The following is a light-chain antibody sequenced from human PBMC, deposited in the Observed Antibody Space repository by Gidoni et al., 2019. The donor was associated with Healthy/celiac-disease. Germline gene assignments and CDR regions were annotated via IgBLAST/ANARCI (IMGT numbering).Light chain of an antibody. CDR3: SSYTSSVTLV. CDR1: SSDVGDYNY. V-gene: IGLV2-14*03. Sequence: QPALTQPASVSGSPGQSITISCTGTSSDVGDYNYVSWYQQHPGKAPKLMIYDVTNRPSGVSNRFSGSKSGNTASLTISGLQAEDEADYYCSSYTSSVTLVFGGGTKLTVL. CDR2: DVT. J-gene: IGLJ2*01.